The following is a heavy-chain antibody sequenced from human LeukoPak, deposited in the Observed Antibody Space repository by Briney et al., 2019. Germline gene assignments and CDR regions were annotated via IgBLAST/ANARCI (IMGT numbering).Heavy chain of an antibody. CDR2: ISSSSSTI. Sequence: GGSLRLSCAASGFTFSSYSMTWVRQAPGKGLEWVSYISSSSSTIYYADSVKGRFTISRDNAKNSLYLQMNSLRAEDTAVYYCARDPYSYDSSGYYRDYWGQEPWSPSPQ. CDR1: GFTFSSYS. D-gene: IGHD3-22*01. CDR3: ARDPYSYDSSGYYRDY. V-gene: IGHV3-48*01. J-gene: IGHJ4*01.